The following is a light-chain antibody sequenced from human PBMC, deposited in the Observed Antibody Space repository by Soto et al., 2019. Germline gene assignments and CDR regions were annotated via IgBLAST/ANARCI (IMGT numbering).Light chain of an antibody. CDR3: QQYNSYSLYT. CDR2: DAS. J-gene: IGKJ2*01. Sequence: AIRMTQSPSSFSASTGDRVTITCRASQGISSYLAWYQQKPGKAPKLLIYDASSLESGVPSRFSGSGSGTEFTLTISSLQPDDFATYYCQQYNSYSLYTFGQGTKVDIK. CDR1: QGISSY. V-gene: IGKV1-8*01.